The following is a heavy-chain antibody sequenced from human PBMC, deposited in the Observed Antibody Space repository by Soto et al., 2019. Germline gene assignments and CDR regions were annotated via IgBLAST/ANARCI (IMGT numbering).Heavy chain of an antibody. V-gene: IGHV4-59*01. D-gene: IGHD6-19*01. CDR1: GGSISSYY. CDR2: IYYSGST. CDR3: ARDYPYSSGWYYYYYGMDV. Sequence: PSETLSLTCTVSGGSISSYYWSWIRQPPGKGLEWVGYIYYSGSTNYNPSLKSRVTISVDTSKNQFSLKLSSVTAADTAVYYCARDYPYSSGWYYYYYGMDVWGQGTTVNVS. J-gene: IGHJ6*02.